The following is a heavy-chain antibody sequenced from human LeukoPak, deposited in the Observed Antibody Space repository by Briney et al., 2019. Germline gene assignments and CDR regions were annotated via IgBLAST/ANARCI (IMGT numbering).Heavy chain of an antibody. J-gene: IGHJ4*02. CDR1: GFSFRGYT. D-gene: IGHD3-10*01. CDR3: AVNYYGSGSYEGPFDY. Sequence: GGSLRLSCAASGFSFRGYTMHWVRQVPGRGLEWVSSISSSSSYIYYTDSVKGRFTISRDKAKNSLYLQMNSLRAENTAVYYCAVNYYGSGSYEGPFDYGGQGTLVTVSS. V-gene: IGHV3-21*01. CDR2: ISSSSSYI.